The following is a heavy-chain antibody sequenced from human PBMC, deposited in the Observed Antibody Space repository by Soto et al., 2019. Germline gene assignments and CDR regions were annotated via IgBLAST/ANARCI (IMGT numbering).Heavy chain of an antibody. CDR1: GFTDYY. D-gene: IGHD4-17*01. CDR3: AREGSADYGSYGMDV. V-gene: IGHV1-2*02. CDR2: VNPSSGGT. J-gene: IGHJ6*02. Sequence: QVQLVQSWTEVRKPGASVKVSCKASGFTDYYIHWVRQAPGQGLEWMGWVNPSSGGTNYAQKFQGRVAMTRDTFISTAYMELSSLQSDDTAVYYCAREGSADYGSYGMDVWGQGTTVTVSS.